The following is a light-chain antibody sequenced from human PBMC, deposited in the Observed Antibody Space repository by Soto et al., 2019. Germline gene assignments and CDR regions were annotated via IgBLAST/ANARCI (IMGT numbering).Light chain of an antibody. J-gene: IGLJ1*01. CDR2: GNS. Sequence: QSVLTQPRSVSGAPGRRVTISCTGSSSNIGAGYDVHWYQQLPGTAPKLLIYGNSNRPSGVPDRFSGSKSGTSASLAITGLQAEDEADYYCQSYDSSLSGYVFGTGTKVTVL. CDR1: SSNIGAGYD. V-gene: IGLV1-40*01. CDR3: QSYDSSLSGYV.